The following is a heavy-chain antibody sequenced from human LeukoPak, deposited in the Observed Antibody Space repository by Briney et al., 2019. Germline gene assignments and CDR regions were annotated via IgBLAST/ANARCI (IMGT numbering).Heavy chain of an antibody. V-gene: IGHV3-7*01. CDR3: ARESGYDSNYFDY. CDR1: GFTFSSYW. CDR2: IKQDGSEK. Sequence: PGGSLRLSCAASGFTFSSYWMSWVRQAPGKGLEWVANIKQDGSEKYYVDSVKGRFTISRDNAKNSLYLQMNSLRAEDTAVYYCARESGYDSNYFDYCGQGTLVTVSS. J-gene: IGHJ4*02. D-gene: IGHD5-12*01.